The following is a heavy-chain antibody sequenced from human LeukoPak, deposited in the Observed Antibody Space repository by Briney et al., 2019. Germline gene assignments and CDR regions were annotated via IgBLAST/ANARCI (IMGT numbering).Heavy chain of an antibody. J-gene: IGHJ4*02. CDR3: ATNVEMEYYFDC. CDR2: ISYDGSNK. D-gene: IGHD5-24*01. V-gene: IGHV3-30*04. Sequence: GGSLRLSCAASGFTFSSYAMHWVRQAPGKGLEWVAVISYDGSNKYYADSVKGRFTISRDNSKNTLYLQMNSLRAEDTAVYYCATNVEMEYYFDCWGQGTLVTVSS. CDR1: GFTFSSYA.